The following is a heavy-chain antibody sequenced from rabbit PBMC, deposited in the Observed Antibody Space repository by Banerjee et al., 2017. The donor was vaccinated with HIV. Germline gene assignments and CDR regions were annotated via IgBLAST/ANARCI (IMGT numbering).Heavy chain of an antibody. V-gene: IGHV1S40*01. D-gene: IGHD2-1*01. Sequence: QSLEESGGDLVKPGASLTLTCTASGFTISSSYYMCWVRQAPGKGLEWIAYIYPGFGTTDYASWVNGRFTISKTSSTTVTLQMTSLTAADTATYFCVRGGYDENYFNLWGQGTLVTVS. CDR3: VRGGYDENYFNL. CDR2: IYPGFGTT. CDR1: GFTISSSYY. J-gene: IGHJ4*01.